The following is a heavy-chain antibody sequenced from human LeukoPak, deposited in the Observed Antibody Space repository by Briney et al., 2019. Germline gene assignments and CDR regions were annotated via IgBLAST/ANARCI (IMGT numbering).Heavy chain of an antibody. Sequence: ASVKVSCKASGYTFTSYGISWVRQAPGQGLEWMGWISAYNGNTNYAQKLQGRVTMTTDTSTSTAYMELRSLRSDDTAVYYCARDTAIYVIPAFDYWGQGTLVTVSS. D-gene: IGHD2-2*01. V-gene: IGHV1-18*01. J-gene: IGHJ4*02. CDR3: ARDTAIYVIPAFDY. CDR2: ISAYNGNT. CDR1: GYTFTSYG.